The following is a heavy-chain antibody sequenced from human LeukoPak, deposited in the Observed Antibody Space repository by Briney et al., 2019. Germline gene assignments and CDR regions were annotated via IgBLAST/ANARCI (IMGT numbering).Heavy chain of an antibody. CDR1: GFTFDDYA. CDR3: VKSIGSGGALQAGMDV. V-gene: IGHV3-9*01. Sequence: LSGRSLRLSCAASGFTFDDYAMHWVRQAPGKGLERVSGISWNSVSIGYADSVKGRFTISRDNAKNSLFLQMNSLRPEDTALYYCVKSIGSGGALQAGMDVWGQGTTVTVSS. CDR2: ISWNSVSI. D-gene: IGHD2-15*01. J-gene: IGHJ6*02.